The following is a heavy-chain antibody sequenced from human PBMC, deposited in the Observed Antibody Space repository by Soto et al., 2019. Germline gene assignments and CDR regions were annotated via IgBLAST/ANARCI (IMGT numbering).Heavy chain of an antibody. CDR2: MNPNSGYI. CDR3: ARGVYCSGGTCSDS. J-gene: IGHJ4*02. Sequence: QVPLVQSGAEVKRPGASVKVSCKASGYTFTPHDINWVRQATGQGLEWMGRMNPNSGYIDFAQRFQGRLTITTNTSISTADMELSSLRSEDTSIYYCARGVYCSGGTCSDSWGQGTLVIVSS. CDR1: GYTFTPHD. V-gene: IGHV1-8*01. D-gene: IGHD2-15*01.